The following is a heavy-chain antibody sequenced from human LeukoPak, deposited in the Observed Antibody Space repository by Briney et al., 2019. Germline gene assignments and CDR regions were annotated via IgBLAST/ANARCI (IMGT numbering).Heavy chain of an antibody. CDR1: GGSISSGGYS. CDR3: ARAAMKSIRAFDI. CDR2: IYHSGST. Sequence: SQTLSLTCAVSGGSISSGGYSWSWIRQPPGKGLEWIGYIYHSGSTYYNPSLKSRVTISVDRSKNQFSLKLSSVTAADTAVYYCARAAMKSIRAFDIWGQGTMVTVSS. V-gene: IGHV4-30-2*01. D-gene: IGHD5-18*01. J-gene: IGHJ3*02.